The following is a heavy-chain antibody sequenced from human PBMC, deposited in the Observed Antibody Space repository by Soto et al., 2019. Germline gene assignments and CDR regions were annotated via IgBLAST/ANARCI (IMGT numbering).Heavy chain of an antibody. CDR1: GGSISSSSYY. CDR3: AVVAAEDKSSYYYYYYGMDV. J-gene: IGHJ6*02. D-gene: IGHD2-15*01. CDR2: IYYSGST. V-gene: IGHV4-39*01. Sequence: PSETLSLTCTVSGGSISSSSYYWGWIRQPPGKGLEWIGSIYYSGSTYYNPSLKGRVTISVDTSKNQFSLKLSSVTAADTAVYYCAVVAAEDKSSYYYYYYGMDVWGQGTTVAVSS.